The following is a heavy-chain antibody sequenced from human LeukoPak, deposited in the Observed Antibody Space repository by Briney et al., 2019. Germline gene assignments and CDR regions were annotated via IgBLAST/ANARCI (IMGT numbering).Heavy chain of an antibody. J-gene: IGHJ4*02. D-gene: IGHD6-13*01. V-gene: IGHV1-69*04. CDR3: ARAAYSSSWLTTSNDY. CDR1: GGTFSSYA. CDR2: IIPILGIA. Sequence: ASVKVSCKASGGTFSSYAISWVRQAPGQGLEWMGRIIPILGIANYAQKFQGRVTMTRDTSTGTVYMELSSLRSEDTAVYYCARAAYSSSWLTTSNDYWGQGTLVTVSS.